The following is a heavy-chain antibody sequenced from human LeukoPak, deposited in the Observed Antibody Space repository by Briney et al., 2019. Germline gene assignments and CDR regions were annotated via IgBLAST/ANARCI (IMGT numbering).Heavy chain of an antibody. Sequence: GGSLRLSCAASGFTFSTYPMNWVRQAPGKGLEWISHIRDSGTTDHADSVKGRFTISRDNSKNTLYLQMNSLRAEDTAVYYCAKDYPRKSNWFDPWGQGTLVTVSS. V-gene: IGHV3-23*01. CDR3: AKDYPRKSNWFDP. J-gene: IGHJ5*02. CDR2: IRDSGTT. CDR1: GFTFSTYP.